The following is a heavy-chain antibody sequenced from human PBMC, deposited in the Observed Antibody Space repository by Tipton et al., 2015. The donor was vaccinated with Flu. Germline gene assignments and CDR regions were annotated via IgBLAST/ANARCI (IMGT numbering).Heavy chain of an antibody. Sequence: TLSLTCVVSGDSISSGGYYWSWIRQFSGKGLEWIGYIYYSGKTYYNPSLQSRITISVDTSKNLFSLNLNSVTVADTAVYYCATVYSSNWATLKFDCWGQGTLVTVSS. CDR2: IYYSGKT. CDR1: GDSISSGGYY. V-gene: IGHV4-31*11. J-gene: IGHJ4*02. CDR3: ATVYSSNWATLKFDC. D-gene: IGHD6-13*01.